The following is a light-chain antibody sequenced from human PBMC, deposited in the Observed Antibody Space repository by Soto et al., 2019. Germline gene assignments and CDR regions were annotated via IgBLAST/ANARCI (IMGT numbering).Light chain of an antibody. CDR1: QSVSSN. Sequence: EIVMTQSPATLSVSPGERATLSCRASQSVSSNLAWYQQKPGQAPRLLIYGASTRATGIPARFSGSGSGTEFTHSISRLQSEYFAVYYCQHYNNWSRTFGQGTKVEIK. V-gene: IGKV3-15*01. J-gene: IGKJ1*01. CDR3: QHYNNWSRT. CDR2: GAS.